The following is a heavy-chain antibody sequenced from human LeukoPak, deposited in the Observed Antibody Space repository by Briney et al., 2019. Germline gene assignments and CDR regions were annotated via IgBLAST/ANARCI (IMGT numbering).Heavy chain of an antibody. CDR2: INHNGNVN. CDR3: ARGGGLDV. CDR1: GFTFSTYW. D-gene: IGHD3-16*01. Sequence: GGSLRLSCSASGFTFSTYWMSWARQAPGKGLEWVASINHNGNVNYYVDSVKGRFTISRDNAKNSLYLQMSNLRAEDTAVYFCARGGGLDVWGQGATVTVSS. V-gene: IGHV3-7*03. J-gene: IGHJ6*02.